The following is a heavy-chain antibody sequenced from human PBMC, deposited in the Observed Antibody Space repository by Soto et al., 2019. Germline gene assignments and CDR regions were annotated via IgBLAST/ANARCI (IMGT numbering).Heavy chain of an antibody. J-gene: IGHJ5*02. V-gene: IGHV4-59*01. CDR3: ARDLTFHYYDSSGYYDPRNWFDP. CDR2: IYYSGST. Sequence: SETLSLTCTVSGGSISSYYWSWIRQPPGKGLEWIGYIYYSGSTNYNPSLKSRVTISVDTSKNQFSLKLSSVTAADTAVYYCARDLTFHYYDSSGYYDPRNWFDPWGQGTLVTVS. D-gene: IGHD3-22*01. CDR1: GGSISSYY.